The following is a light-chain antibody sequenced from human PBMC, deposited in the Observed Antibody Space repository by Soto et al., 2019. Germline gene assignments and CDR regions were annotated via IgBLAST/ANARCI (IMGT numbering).Light chain of an antibody. J-gene: IGKJ1*01. CDR3: QQYDSYSWT. CDR1: QSVGNW. CDR2: GVS. V-gene: IGKV1-5*01. Sequence: DIQMTQSPSTVSASVGERVTITCRASQSVGNWLAWYQHKPGKAPKLLIYGVSSLESGLPSRFSGSGSGTEFILTISSLQPDDFATYYCQQYDSYSWTCGQGTKVDIK.